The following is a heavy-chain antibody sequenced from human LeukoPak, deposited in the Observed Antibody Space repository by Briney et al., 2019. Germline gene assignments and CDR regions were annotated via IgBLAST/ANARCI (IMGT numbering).Heavy chain of an antibody. CDR2: IYWDDDK. J-gene: IGHJ4*02. CDR1: GFSLSTSGVG. V-gene: IGHV2-5*02. Sequence: SGPTLVNPTQTLTLTCTFSGFSLSTSGVGVGWIRQPPGKALEWLSLIYWDDDKRYSPSLKSRLTITKDTSKNQVVLTMTNMDPVDTATYYCVHSYYYASGTYYFDYWGQGTLVTVSS. CDR3: VHSYYYASGTYYFDY. D-gene: IGHD3-10*01.